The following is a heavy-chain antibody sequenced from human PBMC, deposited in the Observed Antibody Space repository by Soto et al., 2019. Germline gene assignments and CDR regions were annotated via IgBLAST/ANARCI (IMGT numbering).Heavy chain of an antibody. CDR2: INPDNGDT. CDR1: GYNFINYA. V-gene: IGHV1-3*01. Sequence: ASVKVSCKASGYNFINYAMHWVRQAPGQRPEWMGWINPDNGDTKYSLKFHGRVTITRDSSASTAYMEVTSLTSEHTAVYYCARGRGYTAYRSEANFDFWCQGTLVTVSS. D-gene: IGHD5-12*01. J-gene: IGHJ4*02. CDR3: ARGRGYTAYRSEANFDF.